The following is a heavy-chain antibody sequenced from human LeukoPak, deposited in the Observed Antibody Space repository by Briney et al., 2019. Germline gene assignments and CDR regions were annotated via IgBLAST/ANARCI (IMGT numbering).Heavy chain of an antibody. Sequence: GGSLRLSCAVSGFTFSSYAMSWVRQAPGKGLEYVSAMSVVTDRTFYADSVMGRFTISRDNSANTLYLQMSSLRPEDTAVYYCAKPARGSGIQDGFDSWGQGTLVTVSS. J-gene: IGHJ4*02. V-gene: IGHV3-64D*06. D-gene: IGHD3-10*01. CDR3: AKPARGSGIQDGFDS. CDR2: MSVVTDRT. CDR1: GFTFSSYA.